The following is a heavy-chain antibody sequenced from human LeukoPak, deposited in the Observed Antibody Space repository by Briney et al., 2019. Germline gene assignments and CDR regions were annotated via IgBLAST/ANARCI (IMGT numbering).Heavy chain of an antibody. CDR2: IKQDGSEK. V-gene: IGHV3-7*03. Sequence: GGSFRLSCAASGFTFSSYWVGSVRQAPGKGLEWVANIKQDGSEKYYVDSVKGRFTISRDNAKNSLYLQMNSLRAEDTAVYYCARIKYGLYYFDYWGQGTLVTVSS. D-gene: IGHD4-17*01. CDR1: GFTFSSYW. J-gene: IGHJ4*02. CDR3: ARIKYGLYYFDY.